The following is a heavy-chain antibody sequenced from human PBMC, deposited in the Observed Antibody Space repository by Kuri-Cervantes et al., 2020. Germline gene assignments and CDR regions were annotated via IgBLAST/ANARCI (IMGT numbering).Heavy chain of an antibody. CDR1: CFTFSVYK. CDR3: ARGAYSSSWYGGYFDY. V-gene: IGHV3-7*04. CDR2: IKQDGSEK. J-gene: IGHJ4*02. D-gene: IGHD6-13*01. Sequence: GGSLRLSCAASCFTFSVYKMDWVRQAPGKGLEWVANIKQDGSEKYYVDSVKGRFTISRDNAKNSLYLQMNSLRAEDTAVYYCARGAYSSSWYGGYFDYWGQGTLVTVSS.